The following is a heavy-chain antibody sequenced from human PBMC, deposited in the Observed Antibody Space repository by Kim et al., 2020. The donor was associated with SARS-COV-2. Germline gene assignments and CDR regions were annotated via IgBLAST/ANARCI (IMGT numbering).Heavy chain of an antibody. CDR2: IYYSGST. CDR1: GGSISSSSYY. Sequence: SETLSLTCTVSGGSISSSSYYWGWIRQPPGKGLEWIGSIYYSGSTYYNPSLKSRVTISGDTSKNQFSLKLSSVTAADTAVYYCARHSIVVNSRTTALPGPWGQGTLVTVSS. CDR3: ARHSIVVNSRTTALPGP. V-gene: IGHV4-39*01. D-gene: IGHD2-21*01. J-gene: IGHJ5*02.